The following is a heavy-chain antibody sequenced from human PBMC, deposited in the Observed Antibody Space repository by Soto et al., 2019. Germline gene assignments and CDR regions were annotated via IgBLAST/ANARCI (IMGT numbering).Heavy chain of an antibody. J-gene: IGHJ5*02. CDR1: GYTFTSYD. V-gene: IGHV1-8*01. Sequence: RASVKVSCKASGYTFTSYDINWVRQATGQGLEWMGWMNPNSGNTGYAQKFQGRVTMTRNTSISTAYMELSSLRSEDTAVYYCARGGPTYYYGSGPFDPWGQGTLVTVSS. D-gene: IGHD3-10*01. CDR3: ARGGPTYYYGSGPFDP. CDR2: MNPNSGNT.